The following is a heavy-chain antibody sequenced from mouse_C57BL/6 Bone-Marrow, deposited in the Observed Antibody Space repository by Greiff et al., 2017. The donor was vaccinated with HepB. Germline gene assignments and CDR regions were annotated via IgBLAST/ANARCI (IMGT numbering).Heavy chain of an antibody. Sequence: EVQLQQSGAELVKPGASVKLSCTASGFNIKDYYMHWVKQRTEQGLEWIGRIDPEDGETKYAPKFQGKATITADTSSNTAYLQLSSLTSKDTAVYYCASIYYGIAYWGQGTLVTVSA. D-gene: IGHD2-1*01. CDR3: ASIYYGIAY. J-gene: IGHJ3*01. CDR2: IDPEDGET. V-gene: IGHV14-2*01. CDR1: GFNIKDYY.